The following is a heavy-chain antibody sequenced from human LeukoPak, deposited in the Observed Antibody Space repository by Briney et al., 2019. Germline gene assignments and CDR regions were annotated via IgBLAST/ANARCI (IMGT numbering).Heavy chain of an antibody. V-gene: IGHV4-59*01. J-gene: IGHJ4*02. CDR3: ARGETLAVAGRVDY. CDR1: GGSISSYY. Sequence: PSETLSLTCTVSGGSISSYYWSWIRQPPGKGLEWIGYIYYSGSTNYNPSLKSRVTISVDTSKNQFSLKLSSVTAADTAVYYCARGETLAVAGRVDYWGQGTLVTVSS. CDR2: IYYSGST. D-gene: IGHD6-19*01.